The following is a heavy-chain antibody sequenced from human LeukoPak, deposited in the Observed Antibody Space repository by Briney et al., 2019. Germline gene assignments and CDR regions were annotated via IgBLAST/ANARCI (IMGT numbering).Heavy chain of an antibody. V-gene: IGHV4-30-2*01. CDR3: ARLGSGNAFDI. CDR1: GGSISSGGYS. CDR2: IYHSGST. D-gene: IGHD3-10*01. Sequence: SETLSLTCAVSGGSISSGGYSWSWIRQPPGKGLEWIGYIYHSGSTYYNPSLKSRVTISVDRSKNQSSLKLSSVTAADTAVYYCARLGSGNAFDIWGQGTMVTVSS. J-gene: IGHJ3*02.